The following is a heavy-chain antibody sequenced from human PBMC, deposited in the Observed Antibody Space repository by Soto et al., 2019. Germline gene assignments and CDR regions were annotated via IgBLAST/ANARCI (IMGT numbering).Heavy chain of an antibody. CDR1: GGSFSGYY. D-gene: IGHD3-9*01. CDR3: ARDLLRYFDWLSTEGDLFDY. J-gene: IGHJ4*02. CDR2: INHSGST. Sequence: SETLSLTCAVYGGSFSGYYWTWIRQPPGTGLEWIGEINHSGSTNYNPSLKSRVTISVDTSKNQFSLKLSSVTAADTAVYYCARDLLRYFDWLSTEGDLFDYWGQGTLVTVSS. V-gene: IGHV4-34*01.